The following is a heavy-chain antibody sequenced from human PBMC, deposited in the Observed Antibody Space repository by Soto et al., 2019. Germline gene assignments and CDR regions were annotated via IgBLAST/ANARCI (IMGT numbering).Heavy chain of an antibody. Sequence: ASVKVSCKASGYTFTSYGISWVRQAPGQGLEWMGWISAYNGNTNYAQKHQGRVTMTTDTSTSTAYMELRSLRSEDTAVYYCACDYTAMVSSYYYYGMDVWGQGTTVTVSS. CDR3: ACDYTAMVSSYYYYGMDV. V-gene: IGHV1-18*01. J-gene: IGHJ6*02. CDR1: GYTFTSYG. D-gene: IGHD5-18*01. CDR2: ISAYNGNT.